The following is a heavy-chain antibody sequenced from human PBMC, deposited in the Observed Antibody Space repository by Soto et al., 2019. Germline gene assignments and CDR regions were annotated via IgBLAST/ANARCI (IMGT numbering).Heavy chain of an antibody. V-gene: IGHV1-69*13. D-gene: IGHD3-22*01. CDR3: ARSYYDSSGYYPRGIFDY. CDR1: GGTFSSYA. J-gene: IGHJ4*02. CDR2: IIPIFGTA. Sequence: SVKVSCKASGGTFSSYAISWVRQAPGQGLEWMGGIIPIFGTANYAQKFQGRVTITADESTSTAYMELSSLGSEDTAVYYCARSYYDSSGYYPRGIFDYWGQGTLVTVSS.